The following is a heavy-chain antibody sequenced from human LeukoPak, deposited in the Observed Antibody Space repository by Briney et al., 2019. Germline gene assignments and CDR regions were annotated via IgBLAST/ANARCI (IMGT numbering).Heavy chain of an antibody. V-gene: IGHV4-34*01. CDR1: GWSFGGSY. CDR3: ARRTYYYDDNAQARDY. CDR2: INPSGSP. D-gene: IGHD3-22*01. J-gene: IGHJ4*02. Sequence: SETLSLTCVVYGWSFGGSYWTWIRQPPGKGLQYIGEINPSGSPIYNPSLEGRVTISVDTSNNQFSLTLNSVTAADTAVYFCARRTYYYDDNAQARDYWGRGTLVTVSS.